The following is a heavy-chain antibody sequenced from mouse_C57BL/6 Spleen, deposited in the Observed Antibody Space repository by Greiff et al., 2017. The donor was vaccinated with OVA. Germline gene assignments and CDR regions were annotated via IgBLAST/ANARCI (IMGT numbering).Heavy chain of an antibody. CDR3: ARQYGSEKYFDY. J-gene: IGHJ2*01. CDR2: ISSGGSYT. D-gene: IGHD1-1*01. V-gene: IGHV5-6*01. Sequence: EVKVVESGGDLVKPGGSLKLSCAASGFTFSSYGMSWVRQTPDKRLEWVATISSGGSYTYYPDSVKGRFTISRDNAKNTLYLQMSSLKSEDTAMYYCARQYGSEKYFDYWGQGTTLTVSS. CDR1: GFTFSSYG.